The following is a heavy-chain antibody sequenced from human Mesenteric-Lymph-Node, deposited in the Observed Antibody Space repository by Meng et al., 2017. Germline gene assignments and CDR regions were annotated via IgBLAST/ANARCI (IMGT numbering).Heavy chain of an antibody. J-gene: IGHJ4*02. CDR2: IYYSGST. CDR3: ARGYGPIHSEYNFDY. D-gene: IGHD1-26*01. V-gene: IGHV4-30-4*01. Sequence: EQLQESGPGLVEPSQPLSLSCTVSRVSNSSCAYYWSWIRQPPGKGLEWIGSIYYSGSTYYNPSLKSRVTISVDTSKNQFSLKLSSVTPEDTAVYYCARGYGPIHSEYNFDYWGQGTLVTVSS. CDR1: RVSNSSCAYY.